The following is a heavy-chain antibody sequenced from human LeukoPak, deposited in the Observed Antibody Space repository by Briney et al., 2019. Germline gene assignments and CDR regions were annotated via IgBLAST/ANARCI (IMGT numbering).Heavy chain of an antibody. Sequence: GGSLRLSCAASGFTFGSYNMDWVRQAPGKGLEWVSSISTSSSYIYYADSVKGRFTISRDNAKKSLYLQMNSLRAGDTAVYYCARDGGDYYDSSGYPFHHWGQGTLVTVSS. V-gene: IGHV3-21*01. J-gene: IGHJ1*01. CDR2: ISTSSSYI. D-gene: IGHD3-22*01. CDR1: GFTFGSYN. CDR3: ARDGGDYYDSSGYPFHH.